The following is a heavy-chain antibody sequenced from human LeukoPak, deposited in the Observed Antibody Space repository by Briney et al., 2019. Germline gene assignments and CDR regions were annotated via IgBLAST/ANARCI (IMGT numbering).Heavy chain of an antibody. Sequence: PSETLSLTCTVSGGSISSYYWSWIRQPPGKGLEWIGYIYTSGSTNYNPSLKSRVTISVDTSKNQFSLKLSSVTAADTAVYYCARLLGKYYFDYWGQGTLVTVSS. V-gene: IGHV4-4*09. CDR2: IYTSGST. CDR1: GGSISSYY. D-gene: IGHD7-27*01. J-gene: IGHJ4*02. CDR3: ARLLGKYYFDY.